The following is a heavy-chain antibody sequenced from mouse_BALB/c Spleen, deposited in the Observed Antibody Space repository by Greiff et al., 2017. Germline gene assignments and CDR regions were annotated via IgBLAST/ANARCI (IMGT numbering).Heavy chain of an antibody. CDR2: IYWDDDK. CDR1: GFSLSTSGMG. CDR3: ARSYGSIYGPWFAY. V-gene: IGHV8-12*01. Sequence: QVTLNVSGPGILQPSQTLSLTCSFSGFSLSTSGMGVSWIRQPSGKGLEWLAHIYWDDDKRYNPSLKSRLTISKDTSSNQVFLKITSVDTADTATYYCARSYGSIYGPWFAYWGQGTLVTVSA. D-gene: IGHD1-1*01. J-gene: IGHJ3*01.